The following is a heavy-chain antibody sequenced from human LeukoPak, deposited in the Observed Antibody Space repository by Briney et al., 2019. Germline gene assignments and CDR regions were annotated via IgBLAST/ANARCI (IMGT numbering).Heavy chain of an antibody. CDR1: GFTFSSYA. V-gene: IGHV3-23*01. Sequence: GGSLRLSCAASGFTFSSYAMSWVRQAPGKGLEWVSAISGSGGSTYYADSVKGRFTISRDNSKNTLYLQMNTLRAEDTAIYYCVKWDGSGRSQFDSWGQGTLVTVSS. J-gene: IGHJ5*01. CDR3: VKWDGSGRSQFDS. CDR2: ISGSGGST. D-gene: IGHD6-19*01.